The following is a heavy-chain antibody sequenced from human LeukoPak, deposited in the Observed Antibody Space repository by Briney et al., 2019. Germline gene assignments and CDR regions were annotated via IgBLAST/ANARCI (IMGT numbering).Heavy chain of an antibody. CDR3: ARDQGGSYRNYYFDY. V-gene: IGHV3-53*01. Sequence: GGSLRLSCAASGFTVSSDYMSWDRQAPGKGLKWVSVIYSGGSTYYADSVKGRFTISRDNSKNTLYLQMNSLRAEDTAVYYCARDQGGSYRNYYFDYWGQGTLVTVSS. D-gene: IGHD1-26*01. J-gene: IGHJ4*02. CDR1: GFTVSSDY. CDR2: IYSGGST.